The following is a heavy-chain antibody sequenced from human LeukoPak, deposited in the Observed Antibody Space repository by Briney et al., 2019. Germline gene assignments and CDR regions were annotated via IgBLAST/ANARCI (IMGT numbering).Heavy chain of an antibody. V-gene: IGHV7-4-1*02. CDR3: ASFGAHSFDY. Sequence: ASVKVSCKTSGYSFTSYAMNWVRQAPGQGLEFMGWINTGTGNPTYAQGFTGRFVFSLDTSVSTAYLQISTLKLEDTAVYYCASFGAHSFDYWGQGTLVTVSS. D-gene: IGHD3-10*01. CDR2: INTGTGNP. CDR1: GYSFTSYA. J-gene: IGHJ4*02.